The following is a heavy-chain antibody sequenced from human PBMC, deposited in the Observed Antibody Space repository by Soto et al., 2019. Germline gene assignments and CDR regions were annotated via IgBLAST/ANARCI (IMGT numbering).Heavy chain of an antibody. CDR3: ARAGGRHSGGIDY. J-gene: IGHJ4*02. CDR1: GGTFSSYS. Sequence: QVQLVQSGAEVKKPGSSVKVSCKASGGTFSSYSINWVRQAPGQGLEWMGEIIPIFGTANYAQKFQGRVTITADESTSTAYMELSSLGSGDTAVYFCARAGGRHSGGIDYWGPGTLVTVSS. V-gene: IGHV1-69*01. D-gene: IGHD1-26*01. CDR2: IIPIFGTA.